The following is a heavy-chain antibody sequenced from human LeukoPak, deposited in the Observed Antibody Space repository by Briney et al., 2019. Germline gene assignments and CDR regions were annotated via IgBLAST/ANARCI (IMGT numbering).Heavy chain of an antibody. CDR1: GFTFDDYA. D-gene: IGHD2-21*02. J-gene: IGHJ4*02. CDR3: AKGGLGGDAPVLFDY. V-gene: IGHV3-9*01. Sequence: GGSLRLSCAASGFTFDDYAMHWVRQAPGKGLEWVSGISWNNGSIGYADSVKGRFTISRDNAKNSLYLQMNSLRAEDTALYYCAKGGLGGDAPVLFDYWGQGTLVTVSS. CDR2: ISWNNGSI.